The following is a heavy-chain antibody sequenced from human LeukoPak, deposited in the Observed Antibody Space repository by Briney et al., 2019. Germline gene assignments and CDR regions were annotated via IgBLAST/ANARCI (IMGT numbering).Heavy chain of an antibody. V-gene: IGHV4-59*12. CDR3: ARGYEWLMFDY. CDR1: GGSISSYY. D-gene: IGHD3-3*01. CDR2: IYYSGST. Sequence: PSETLSLTCTVSGGSISSYYWSWIRQPPGKGLEWIGYIYYSGSTNYNPSLKSRVTISVDTSKNQFSLKLSSVTAADTAVYYCARGYEWLMFDYWGQGTLVTVSS. J-gene: IGHJ4*02.